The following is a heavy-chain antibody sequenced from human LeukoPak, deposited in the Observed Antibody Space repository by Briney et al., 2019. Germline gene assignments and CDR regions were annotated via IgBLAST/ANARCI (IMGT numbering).Heavy chain of an antibody. CDR2: IRYDGNNK. Sequence: AGGSLRLSCAASGFTFSNYNMHWVRQAPGKGLEWVAFIRYDGNNKYYADSVKGRFSISRDNSKNTVYLQMNSLRAEDTAVYYCARDRGYSGYERYYYYYYMDVWGKGTTVTVSS. J-gene: IGHJ6*03. V-gene: IGHV3-30*02. D-gene: IGHD5-12*01. CDR1: GFTFSNYN. CDR3: ARDRGYSGYERYYYYYYMDV.